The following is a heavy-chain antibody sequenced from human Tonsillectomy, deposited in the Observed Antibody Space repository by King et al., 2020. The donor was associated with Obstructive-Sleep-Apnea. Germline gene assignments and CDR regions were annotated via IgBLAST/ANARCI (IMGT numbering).Heavy chain of an antibody. CDR2: ISGSGGST. D-gene: IGHD2-15*01. CDR3: AKNRGYCSGGSCYGDY. V-gene: IGHV3-23*04. J-gene: IGHJ4*02. CDR1: GFTFSNYA. Sequence: DVQLVESGGGLVQPGGSLRLSCAASGFTFSNYAMSWVRQAPGKGLEWGSTISGSGGSTFYADSVKGRFTVSRDTSKNTLYLQMNSLRAEDTAVYYCAKNRGYCSGGSCYGDYWGQGTLVTVSS.